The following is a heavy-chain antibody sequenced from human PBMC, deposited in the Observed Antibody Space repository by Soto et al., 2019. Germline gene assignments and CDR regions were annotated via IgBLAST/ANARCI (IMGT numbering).Heavy chain of an antibody. Sequence: QVQLVESEGGLVKPGGSLRLSCAASGFTFSDYYMSWIRQAPGKGLEWVSYITSSSSYTIYADSVRGRFTISRDNAKNSLFLQMNSLRAEDTAVYYCARADHYDTSGYWKWGQGTLVTVSS. CDR3: ARADHYDTSGYWK. V-gene: IGHV3-11*05. CDR2: ITSSSSYT. D-gene: IGHD3-22*01. CDR1: GFTFSDYY. J-gene: IGHJ4*02.